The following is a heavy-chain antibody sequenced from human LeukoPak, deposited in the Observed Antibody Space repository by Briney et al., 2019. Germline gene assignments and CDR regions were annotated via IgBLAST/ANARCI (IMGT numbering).Heavy chain of an antibody. V-gene: IGHV3-30*18. CDR3: AKDHLAYSSSWYLGY. CDR2: ISYDGSNK. CDR1: GFTFSSYG. Sequence: PGGSLRLSCAASGFTFSSYGMHWVRQAPGKGLEWVAVISYDGSNKYYADSVKGRFTISRDNSKNTLYLQMNSLRAEDTAVYYCAKDHLAYSSSWYLGYWGQGTLVIVSS. D-gene: IGHD6-13*01. J-gene: IGHJ4*02.